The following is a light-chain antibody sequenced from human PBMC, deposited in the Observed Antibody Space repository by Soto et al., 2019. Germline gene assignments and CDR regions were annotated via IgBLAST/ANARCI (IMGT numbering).Light chain of an antibody. V-gene: IGLV4-69*01. Sequence: QPVLTQSPSASASLGASVKYTCTLSSGHSSYAIAWHQQQPEKGPRYLMKFNSDGSHSKGDGIPDRFSGSSSGAERYLTISSLQSEDEADYYCQTWGTGIVVFGGETKVTVL. CDR2: FNSDGSH. J-gene: IGLJ2*01. CDR3: QTWGTGIVV. CDR1: SGHSSYA.